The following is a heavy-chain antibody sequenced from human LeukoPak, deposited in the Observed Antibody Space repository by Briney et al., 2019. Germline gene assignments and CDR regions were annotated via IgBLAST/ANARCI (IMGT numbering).Heavy chain of an antibody. CDR3: ARHAPGDYGDYLHAFDI. V-gene: IGHV4-31*03. CDR1: GGSISSGGYS. J-gene: IGHJ3*02. Sequence: SETLSLTCTVSGGSISSGGYSWSWIRQHPGKGLEWIGYIYNNGSTYYNPSLKSRVTILVDTSKNQFSLKLSSVTAADTAVYYCARHAPGDYGDYLHAFDIWGQGTMVTVSS. D-gene: IGHD4-17*01. CDR2: IYNNGST.